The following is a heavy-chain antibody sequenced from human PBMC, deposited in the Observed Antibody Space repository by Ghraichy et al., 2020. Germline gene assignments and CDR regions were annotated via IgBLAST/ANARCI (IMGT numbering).Heavy chain of an antibody. J-gene: IGHJ6*03. D-gene: IGHD3-3*01. CDR1: GGSISSFY. CDR3: ARESRFWSGDYYYYMDV. V-gene: IGHV4-59*01. CDR2: IYYSGNT. Sequence: SQTLSLTCSISGGSISSFYWNWIRQPPGKGLEWIGSIYYSGNTNYNPSLNSRVTMSVDASKNHFSLRLSSVTAADTAAYYCARESRFWSGDYYYYMDVWGKGTTVTVSS.